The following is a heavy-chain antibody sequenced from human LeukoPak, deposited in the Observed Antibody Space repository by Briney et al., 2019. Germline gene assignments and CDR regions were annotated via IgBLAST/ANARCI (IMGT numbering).Heavy chain of an antibody. D-gene: IGHD3-22*01. CDR1: GFTVSSNH. CDR2: IYSGGST. CDR3: ARSRSSGYYDAFDI. J-gene: IGHJ3*02. V-gene: IGHV3-66*01. Sequence: GGSLRLSCAASGFTVSSNHMSWVRQAPGKGLEWVSIIYSGGSTYYADSVKGRFTISRDNSKNTLYLQMTDLATSYWAIYYCARSRSSGYYDAFDIWGQGTMVTVSS.